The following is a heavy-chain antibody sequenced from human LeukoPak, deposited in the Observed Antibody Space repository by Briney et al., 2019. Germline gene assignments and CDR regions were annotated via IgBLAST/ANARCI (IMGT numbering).Heavy chain of an antibody. CDR2: IWCEGSNK. J-gene: IGHJ5*02. D-gene: IGHD2-2*01. V-gene: IGHV3-33*01. Sequence: GGSLRLSCAASGFTFSSYGMHWVRQAPGKGLEGVAVIWCEGSNKYYADAVKGLFTISRDNSKNTLYLKMTTLRAEATDVYSCARGSVVVQAAGCFDAWGQGTLVTVSS. CDR3: ARGSVVVQAAGCFDA. CDR1: GFTFSSYG.